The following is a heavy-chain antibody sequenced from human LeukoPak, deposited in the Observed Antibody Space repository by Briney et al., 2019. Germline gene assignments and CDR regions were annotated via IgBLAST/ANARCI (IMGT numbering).Heavy chain of an antibody. CDR2: MIPNSGNT. Sequence: ASVKVSCKASGYTFTSYGINWVRQATGQGLEWMGWMIPNSGNTGYAQKFQGRVTMTRNTSISTAYMELSSLRSEDTAVYYCARSTLRGVIIPLDYWGQGTLVTVSS. CDR1: GYTFTSYG. D-gene: IGHD3-10*01. CDR3: ARSTLRGVIIPLDY. V-gene: IGHV1-8*01. J-gene: IGHJ4*02.